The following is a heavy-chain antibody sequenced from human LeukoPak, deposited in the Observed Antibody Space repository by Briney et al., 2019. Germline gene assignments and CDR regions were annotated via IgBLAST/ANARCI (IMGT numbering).Heavy chain of an antibody. J-gene: IGHJ6*02. V-gene: IGHV3-30*04. Sequence: GGSLRLSCAASGFTFSSYAMHWVRQAPGKGLEWVAVISYDGSNKYCADSVKGRFTISRDNSKNTLYLQMNSLRAEDTAVYYCARDYHGMDVWGQGTTVTVSS. CDR1: GFTFSSYA. CDR3: ARDYHGMDV. CDR2: ISYDGSNK.